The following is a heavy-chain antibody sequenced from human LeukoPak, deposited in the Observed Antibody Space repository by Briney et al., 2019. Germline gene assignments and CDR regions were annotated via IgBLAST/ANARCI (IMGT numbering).Heavy chain of an antibody. CDR3: AKAPGYYYSYYIDV. Sequence: GGSLRLSCAASGFTFDDYAMHWVRQAPGKGLEWVSLISGGGNTYYADSVKGRFTISRDNSKNSLYLQMNSLRTEDTALYYCAKAPGYYYSYYIDVWGKGTTVTVSS. CDR2: ISGGGNT. J-gene: IGHJ6*03. CDR1: GFTFDDYA. V-gene: IGHV3-43*02.